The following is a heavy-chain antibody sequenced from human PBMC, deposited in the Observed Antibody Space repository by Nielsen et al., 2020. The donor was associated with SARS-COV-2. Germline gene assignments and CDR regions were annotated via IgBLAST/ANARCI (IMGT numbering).Heavy chain of an antibody. D-gene: IGHD2-15*01. CDR2: INPNSGGT. V-gene: IGHV1-2*06. Sequence: ASVKVSCKASGYTFTGYYMHWVRQAPGQGLEWMGRINPNSGGTNYAQKFQGRVTMTRDTSISTAYMELSRLRSDDTAVYYCARVDGHCSGGSFYSGVYWGQGTLVTVSS. J-gene: IGHJ4*02. CDR1: GYTFTGYY. CDR3: ARVDGHCSGGSFYSGVY.